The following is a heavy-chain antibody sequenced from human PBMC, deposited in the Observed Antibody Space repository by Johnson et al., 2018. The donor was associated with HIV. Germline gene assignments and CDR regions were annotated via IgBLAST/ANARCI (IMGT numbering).Heavy chain of an antibody. J-gene: IGHJ3*02. V-gene: IGHV3-30*02. CDR2: IRYDGSNK. Sequence: QVQLVESGGGVVQPGGSLRLSCAASGFTFSSYGMHWVRQAPGKGLEWVAFIRYDGSNKYYVDSVKGRFTISRDNDKNSLYLQMNSLKAEDTAVFYCARVKYYGPDSSGYSRIPDGFDIWGQGTMVTVSS. CDR1: GFTFSSYG. CDR3: ARVKYYGPDSSGYSRIPDGFDI. D-gene: IGHD3-22*01.